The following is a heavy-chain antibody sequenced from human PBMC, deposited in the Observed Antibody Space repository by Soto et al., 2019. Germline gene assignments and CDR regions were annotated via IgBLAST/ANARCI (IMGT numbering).Heavy chain of an antibody. V-gene: IGHV3-7*01. CDR3: ARVAMTTVTTPRGGWVYYYYYMDV. CDR2: IKQDGSEK. CDR1: GFTFSSYW. Sequence: GGSLRLSCAASGFTFSSYWMSWVRQAPGKGLEWVANIKQDGSEKYYVDSVKGRFTISRDNAKNSLYLQMNSLRAEDTAVYYCARVAMTTVTTPRGGWVYYYYYMDVWGKGTTVTVSS. J-gene: IGHJ6*03. D-gene: IGHD4-17*01.